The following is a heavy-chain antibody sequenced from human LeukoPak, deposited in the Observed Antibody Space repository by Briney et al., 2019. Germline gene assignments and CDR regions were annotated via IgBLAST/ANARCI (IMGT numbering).Heavy chain of an antibody. CDR1: GFSFSNAW. J-gene: IGHJ5*02. CDR2: ILSKTSGGTT. Sequence: GGSLRLSCAASGFSFSNAWMNWVRQAPGKGLEWVGRILSKTSGGTTDYATPVKGRFTISRDDSKNMLYLQMNSLQIEDTAVYYCADYYASGSYPPWGQGTLVTVSS. D-gene: IGHD3-10*01. CDR3: ADYYASGSYPP. V-gene: IGHV3-15*07.